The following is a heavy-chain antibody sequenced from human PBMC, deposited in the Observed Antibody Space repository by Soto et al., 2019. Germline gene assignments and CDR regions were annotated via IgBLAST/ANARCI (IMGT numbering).Heavy chain of an antibody. D-gene: IGHD6-6*01. V-gene: IGHV3-30-3*01. J-gene: IGHJ6*02. CDR2: ISYDGSNK. Sequence: QVQLVESGGGVVQPGRSLRLSCAASGFTFSSYAMHWVRQAPGKGLEWVAVISYDGSNKYYADSVKGRFTISRDNSKNTLYLQMNSLRAEDTAVYYCASVSSSTYGMDVWGQGTTVTVSS. CDR3: ASVSSSTYGMDV. CDR1: GFTFSSYA.